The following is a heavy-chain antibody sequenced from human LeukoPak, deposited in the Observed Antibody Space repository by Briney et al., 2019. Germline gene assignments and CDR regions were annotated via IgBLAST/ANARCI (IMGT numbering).Heavy chain of an antibody. CDR2: INHSGST. V-gene: IGHV4-34*01. D-gene: IGHD6-13*01. J-gene: IGHJ6*04. CDR3: APRPYSGSWYGDV. Sequence: SETLSLTCAVYGGSFSGYYWSWIRQPPGKGLEWIGEINHSGSTKYNPSLKSRVTISVDRSKNQFSLKVSSVTAADTAVYYCAPRPYSGSWYGDVWGKGTTVTISS. CDR1: GGSFSGYY.